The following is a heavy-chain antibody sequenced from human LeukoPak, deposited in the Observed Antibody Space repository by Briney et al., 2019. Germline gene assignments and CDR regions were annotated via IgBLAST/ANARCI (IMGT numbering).Heavy chain of an antibody. Sequence: PLETLSLTCAVYGGSFSGYYWSWVRQAPGKGLEWVSSITSSSSYIYYADSVKGRFTISRDNAKKSVYLQMNSLRAEDTAVYYCARGSTYSSGWYTGFDYWGQGTLVTVSS. CDR2: ITSSSSYI. CDR1: GGSFSGYY. J-gene: IGHJ4*02. V-gene: IGHV3-21*01. D-gene: IGHD6-19*01. CDR3: ARGSTYSSGWYTGFDY.